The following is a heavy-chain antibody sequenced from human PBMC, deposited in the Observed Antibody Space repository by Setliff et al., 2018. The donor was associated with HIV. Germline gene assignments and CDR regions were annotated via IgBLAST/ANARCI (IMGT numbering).Heavy chain of an antibody. CDR2: VNAGNGYT. D-gene: IGHD3-10*01. J-gene: IGHJ5*02. Sequence: ASVKVSCKASGYTFTSYAMHWVRQAPGQRLEWMGWVNAGNGYTKYSQKFQGRVTITRDTSANTAYMELSSLRSEDTAVYYCARPRSGGSGSYSWFDPWGQGTLVTVSS. CDR1: GYTFTSYA. CDR3: ARPRSGGSGSYSWFDP. V-gene: IGHV1-3*01.